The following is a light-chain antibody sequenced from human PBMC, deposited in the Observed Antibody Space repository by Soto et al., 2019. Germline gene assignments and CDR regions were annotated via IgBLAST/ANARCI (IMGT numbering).Light chain of an antibody. V-gene: IGKV3-15*01. CDR2: GAS. CDR1: QSVYSS. J-gene: IGKJ1*01. CDR3: QQYDGPPWT. Sequence: ETVMTQSPATLSVSPGERATLSCRASQSVYSSLAWYQQKHGQAPRLLIYGASTRATGIPARFSGSGSGTEFTLTISRLQSEDIAVYYCQQYDGPPWTFGQGTKVEIK.